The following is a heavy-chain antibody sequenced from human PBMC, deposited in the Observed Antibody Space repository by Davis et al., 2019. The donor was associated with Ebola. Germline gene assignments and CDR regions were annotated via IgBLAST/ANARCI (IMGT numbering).Heavy chain of an antibody. CDR3: ARDGLPYCGGDCYPFDY. V-gene: IGHV3-23*01. CDR2: ISGSGGST. D-gene: IGHD2-21*01. J-gene: IGHJ4*02. CDR1: GFTFSSYA. Sequence: GGSLRLSCAASGFTFSSYAMSWVRQAPGKGLEWVSAISGSGGSTYYADSVKGRFTISSDNSKNTLYLQMNSLRAEDTAVYYCARDGLPYCGGDCYPFDYWGQGTLVTVSS.